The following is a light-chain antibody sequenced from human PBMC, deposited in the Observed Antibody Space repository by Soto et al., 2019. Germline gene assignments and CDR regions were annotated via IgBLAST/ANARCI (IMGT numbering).Light chain of an antibody. CDR1: QSLSSR. Sequence: DIQMTQSPSTLSASVGDRVTITCRASQSLSSRLAWYQQRPGKAPKLLIYKTSTLQSGVPSRFSGSGSGTEFTLTISSLQPDDFATYYCQQFKSYPFTFGPGTKVDIK. CDR2: KTS. V-gene: IGKV1-5*03. CDR3: QQFKSYPFT. J-gene: IGKJ3*01.